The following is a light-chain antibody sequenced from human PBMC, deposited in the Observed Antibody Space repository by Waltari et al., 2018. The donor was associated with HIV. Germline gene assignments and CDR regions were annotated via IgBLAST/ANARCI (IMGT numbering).Light chain of an antibody. CDR2: DAS. V-gene: IGKV1-33*01. J-gene: IGKJ4*01. CDR1: QDISNY. Sequence: DIQMTQSPSSLSASVGDRVTITCQASQDISNYLNWYQQKPGKAPKLLIFDASNLEPGVPSRLSGSGSGTDFTFTISSLQPEDIATYYCQQYDNVPPTFGGGTKVEIK. CDR3: QQYDNVPPT.